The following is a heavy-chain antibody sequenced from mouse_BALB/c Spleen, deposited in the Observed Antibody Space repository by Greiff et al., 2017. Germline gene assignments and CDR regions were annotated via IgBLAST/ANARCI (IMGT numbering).Heavy chain of an antibody. J-gene: IGHJ3*01. CDR2: ISYDGSN. V-gene: IGHV3-6*02. CDR3: ARGGRYEAWFAY. D-gene: IGHD2-14*01. CDR1: GYSITSGYY. Sequence: EVKLQESGPGLVKPSQSLSLTCSVTGYSITSGYYWNWIRQFPGNKLEWMGYISYDGSNNYNPSLKNRISITRDTSKNQFFLKLNSVTTEDTATYYCARGGRYEAWFAYWGQGTLVTVSA.